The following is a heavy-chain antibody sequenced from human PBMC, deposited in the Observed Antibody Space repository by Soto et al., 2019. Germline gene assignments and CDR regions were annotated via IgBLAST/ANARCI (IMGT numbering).Heavy chain of an antibody. CDR1: GFTFSSYS. V-gene: IGHV3-48*02. D-gene: IGHD3-10*01. Sequence: PGGSLRLSCAASGFTFSSYSMNWVRQAPGKGLEWVSYISGSSSTIYYADSVKGRFTISRDNAKNSLYLQMNSLRDEDTAVYYCAVNLLWFGEGGMDVWGQGTTVTVSS. CDR3: AVNLLWFGEGGMDV. J-gene: IGHJ6*02. CDR2: ISGSSSTI.